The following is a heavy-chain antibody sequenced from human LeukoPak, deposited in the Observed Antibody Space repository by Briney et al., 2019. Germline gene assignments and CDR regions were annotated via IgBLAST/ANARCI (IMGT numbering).Heavy chain of an antibody. D-gene: IGHD6-19*01. CDR1: GFTFSSYA. J-gene: IGHJ6*02. CDR3: ARGPGRSSGLVTDV. Sequence: GGSLSLSCAASGFTFSSYAMSWVRQARGKGLEWVSAISGSGGSTYYADSVKGRFTISRDNSKNTLYLQMNSLRAEDTAVYYCARGPGRSSGLVTDVWGQGTTVTVSS. CDR2: ISGSGGST. V-gene: IGHV3-23*01.